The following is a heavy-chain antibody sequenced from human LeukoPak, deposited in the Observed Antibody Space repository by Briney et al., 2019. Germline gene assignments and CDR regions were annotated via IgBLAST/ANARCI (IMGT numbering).Heavy chain of an antibody. CDR1: GFTFSRAW. D-gene: IGHD5-18*01. Sequence: GGSLRLSCAASGFTFSRAWMSWLRQAPGKGLEWVANIKEDGSEDYYADSVKGRFAISKDNAKNSLYLQMNSLRAEDTAMYYCARDADGYEDWGQGTLVTVSS. CDR2: IKEDGSED. J-gene: IGHJ4*02. CDR3: ARDADGYED. V-gene: IGHV3-7*01.